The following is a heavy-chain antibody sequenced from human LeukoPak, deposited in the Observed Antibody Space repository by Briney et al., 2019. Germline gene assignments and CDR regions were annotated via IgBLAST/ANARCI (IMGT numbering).Heavy chain of an antibody. V-gene: IGHV1-8*01. CDR1: GYTFTSYD. D-gene: IGHD2-2*01. CDR3: ARATYCSSTSCYLYYYYYYMDV. CDR2: MNPNSGNT. J-gene: IGHJ6*03. Sequence: ASVKVSCKASGYTFTSYDINWVRQATGQGLEWMGWMNPNSGNTGYAQKFQGRVTMTRNTSISTAYMELSSLRSEDTAVYYCARATYCSSTSCYLYYYYYYMDVWGKGTRSPSP.